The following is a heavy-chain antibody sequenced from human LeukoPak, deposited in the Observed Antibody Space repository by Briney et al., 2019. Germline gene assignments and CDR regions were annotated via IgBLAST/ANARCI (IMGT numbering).Heavy chain of an antibody. CDR2: MYHTGST. CDR3: AMGAGGWYDY. V-gene: IGHV4-39*01. CDR1: GGPITSNTYY. D-gene: IGHD6-19*01. J-gene: IGHJ4*02. Sequence: PSETLSLTCSVSGGPITSNTYYWGWMRQPPGVGPERIGSMYHTGSTSYKTSLKSRLTIPADTSKNQFSLKLSSVTAEDTAVYYCAMGAGGWYDYWGRGTLVTVSS.